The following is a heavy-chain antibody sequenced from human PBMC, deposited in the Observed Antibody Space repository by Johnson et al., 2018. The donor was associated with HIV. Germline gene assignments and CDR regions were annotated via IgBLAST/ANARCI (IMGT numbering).Heavy chain of an antibody. CDR1: GFTFSDYY. Sequence: QVQLVESGGGLVKPGGSLRLSCTASGFTFSDYYMSWIRQAPGKGLEWLSSISSGGNTYYADSVKGRFTISRDNSKNTLYLQMNSLRAEDTAVYYCAKEPEYIWGQGTMVTVSS. J-gene: IGHJ3*02. V-gene: IGHV3-11*05. CDR3: AKEPEYI. CDR2: ISSGGNT.